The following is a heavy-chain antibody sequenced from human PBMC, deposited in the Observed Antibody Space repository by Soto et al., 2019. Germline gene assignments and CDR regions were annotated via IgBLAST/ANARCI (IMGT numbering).Heavy chain of an antibody. D-gene: IGHD3-16*02. CDR2: ISWNSGSI. CDR1: GFTFEDYA. Sequence: EVQLVESGGGLVQPGRSLRLSCVASGFTFEDYAMHWVRQAPGKGLEWGSGISWNSGSIVYADSVKGRFTISRENAKNSQSMEMNSLRAEETTLYYCAKDLRAGGWLKPGYNYYYGMDVWGQGTTVTVTS. CDR3: AKDLRAGGWLKPGYNYYYGMDV. J-gene: IGHJ6*02. V-gene: IGHV3-9*01.